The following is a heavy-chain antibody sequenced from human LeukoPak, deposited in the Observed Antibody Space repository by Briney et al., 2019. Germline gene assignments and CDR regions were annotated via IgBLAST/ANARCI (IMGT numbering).Heavy chain of an antibody. V-gene: IGHV3-74*01. CDR2: INSDGSST. CDR1: GFTFSSYG. CDR3: ARDPHYGGKRDFDY. J-gene: IGHJ4*02. D-gene: IGHD4-23*01. Sequence: LGGSLRLSCAASGFTFSSYGMHWVRQAPGKGLVWVSRINSDGSSTSYADSVKGRFTISRDNAKNTLYLQMNSLRAEDTAVYYCARDPHYGGKRDFDYWGQGTLVTVSS.